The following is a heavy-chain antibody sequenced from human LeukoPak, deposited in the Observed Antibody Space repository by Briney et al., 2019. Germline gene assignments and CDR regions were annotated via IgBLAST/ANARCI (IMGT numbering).Heavy chain of an antibody. J-gene: IGHJ4*02. CDR3: TQGGDFHRLGNF. CDR2: LHCSGTP. D-gene: IGHD2-21*01. V-gene: IGHV4-39*01. Sequence: SETLSLTCTVSDDSISTNNYYWSWIRQPPGKGLEWVGTLHCSGTPYYSPSLNSRVSISVDTSKNQFSLMLKSVTATDTAVYYCTQGGDFHRLGNFWGQGTLVTVSS. CDR1: DDSISTNNYY.